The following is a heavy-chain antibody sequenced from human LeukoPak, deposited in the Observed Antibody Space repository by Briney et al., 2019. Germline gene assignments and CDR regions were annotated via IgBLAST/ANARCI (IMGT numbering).Heavy chain of an antibody. CDR2: ISDIGSI. Sequence: SETLSLTCTVSGGSISSYYWSWIRQPPGKGLEWIAYISDIGSINYNPSLKSRVTISLETSKNQSSLKLSSVTAADTAVYYCAGRHPRNTVDFWGQGTLVTVSS. CDR3: AGRHPRNTVDF. CDR1: GGSISSYY. J-gene: IGHJ4*02. V-gene: IGHV4-59*08. D-gene: IGHD2-8*02.